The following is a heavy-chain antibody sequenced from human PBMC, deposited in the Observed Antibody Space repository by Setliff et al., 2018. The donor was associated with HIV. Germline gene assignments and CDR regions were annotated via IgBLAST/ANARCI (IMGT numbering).Heavy chain of an antibody. CDR1: DDSLSSSNYC. V-gene: IGHV4-39*01. J-gene: IGHJ4*02. Sequence: SETLSLTCSVSDDSLSSSNYCWGWVRQPPGKGLEWIAMIYYSGTTYYSPSLKSRVTISVDTSMKQLFLRLNYVTAADTAVYYCARRRGYGYTFDNWGQGLLVTVSS. CDR3: ARRRGYGYTFDN. D-gene: IGHD5-12*01. CDR2: IYYSGTT.